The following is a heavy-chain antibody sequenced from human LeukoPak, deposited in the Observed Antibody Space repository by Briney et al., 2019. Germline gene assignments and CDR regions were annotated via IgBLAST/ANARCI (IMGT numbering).Heavy chain of an antibody. V-gene: IGHV3-23*01. D-gene: IGHD4-17*01. J-gene: IGHJ4*02. CDR2: ISGSGGST. CDR1: RFTFSSYG. Sequence: GGSLRLSCAASRFTFSSYGMNWVRQAPGKGLEWVSAISGSGGSTYYADSMKGRFTISRDNSKNTLYLQMNSLRAEDTAVYYCAKKGLTVTTYYFDYWGQGTLVTVSS. CDR3: AKKGLTVTTYYFDY.